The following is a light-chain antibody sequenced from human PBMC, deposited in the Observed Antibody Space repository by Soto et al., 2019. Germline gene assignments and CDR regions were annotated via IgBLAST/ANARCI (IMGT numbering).Light chain of an antibody. CDR2: YAS. CDR1: QSINRW. V-gene: IGKV1-5*01. CDR3: QQYNSWWT. Sequence: IQMTQSPSTLSASVGDRVTITCRASQSINRWLAWYQQRPGKAPRLLIYYASTLATGVPSRFSGSESGTEYTPSNNGLQPDDFETEHCQQYNSWWTFRQGTKMEMK. J-gene: IGKJ1*01.